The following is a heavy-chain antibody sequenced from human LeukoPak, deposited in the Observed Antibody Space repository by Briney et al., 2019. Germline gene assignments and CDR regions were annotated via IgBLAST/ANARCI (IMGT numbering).Heavy chain of an antibody. Sequence: PSETLSLTCAVSGASITNNNWWSWVRQPPGKGLEWVGEIYHSGNTNYNPSLKSRVTISVDKSKNQLSLKLDSVTAADTAVYYCVRGFADDAFDIWGQGTMVTVSS. D-gene: IGHD2-21*01. CDR1: GASITNNNW. CDR3: VRGFADDAFDI. V-gene: IGHV4-4*02. CDR2: IYHSGNT. J-gene: IGHJ3*02.